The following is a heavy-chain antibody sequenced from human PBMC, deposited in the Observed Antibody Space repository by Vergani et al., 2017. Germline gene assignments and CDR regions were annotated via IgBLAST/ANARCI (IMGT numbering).Heavy chain of an antibody. Sequence: QVQLVQSGAEVKKPGASVKVSCKASGDTFAYYGISWVRQAPGQGLEWMGWISVYNGNTNYAQGLQGRVTMTTDTSTSTAYMELRSLTSDDTAVYYCARDFRTKLDAFDIWGQGTMVTVSS. CDR3: ARDFRTKLDAFDI. CDR2: ISVYNGNT. J-gene: IGHJ3*02. CDR1: GDTFAYYG. V-gene: IGHV1-18*01. D-gene: IGHD3-10*01.